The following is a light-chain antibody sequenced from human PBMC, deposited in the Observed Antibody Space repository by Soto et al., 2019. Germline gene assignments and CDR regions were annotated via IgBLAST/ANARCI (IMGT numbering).Light chain of an antibody. V-gene: IGLV2-14*01. CDR1: SSDIGGSTY. Sequence: QSALTQPASVSGSPGQSITVSCTGTSSDIGGSTYVSWYQQHPGKAPRLIISDVNNRPSGVAARFSASKSGNTASLTISGLQAEDEADYYCTSYTRSGLYVFGTGTKVTVL. CDR2: DVN. J-gene: IGLJ1*01. CDR3: TSYTRSGLYV.